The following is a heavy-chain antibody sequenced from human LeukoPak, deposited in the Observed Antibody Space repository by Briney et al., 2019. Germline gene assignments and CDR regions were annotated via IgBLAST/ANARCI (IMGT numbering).Heavy chain of an antibody. V-gene: IGHV3-64*01. D-gene: IGHD5-18*01. J-gene: IGHJ6*02. Sequence: QPGGSLRLSCAASGFTFSSYAMHWVRQAPGKGLEYVSAISSNGGSTYYANSVKGRFTISRDNSKNTLYLQMGSLRAEDMAVYYCARLHVDTAMVPGGMDVWGQGTTVTVSS. CDR3: ARLHVDTAMVPGGMDV. CDR1: GFTFSSYA. CDR2: ISSNGGST.